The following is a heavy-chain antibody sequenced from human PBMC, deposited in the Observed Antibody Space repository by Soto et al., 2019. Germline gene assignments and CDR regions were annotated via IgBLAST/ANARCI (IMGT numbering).Heavy chain of an antibody. CDR2: ITPMFETA. CDR3: AGGRLGVNAFDY. CDR1: GGSFSTYV. J-gene: IGHJ4*02. V-gene: IGHV1-69*12. Sequence: QVQLVQSGAQVKKPGSSVRVSCKASGGSFSTYVNTWVRQAPGQGLEWMGGITPMFETASYAQKFQGRVTLSADESTTTAYMELSNLTSEDTAVYYCAGGRLGVNAFDYGGQGTLVTVSS. D-gene: IGHD3-10*01.